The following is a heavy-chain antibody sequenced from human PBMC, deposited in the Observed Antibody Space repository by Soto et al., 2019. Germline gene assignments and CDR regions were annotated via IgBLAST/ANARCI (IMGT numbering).Heavy chain of an antibody. CDR2: INHSGST. CDR3: AGTGYYYYYYGMDV. Sequence: TLSLTCAVYGGSFSGYYWSWIRQPPGKGLEWIGEINHSGSTNYSPSLKSRVTISVDTSKNQFSLKLSSVTAADTAVYYCAGTGYYYYYYGMDVWGQGTTVTVSS. V-gene: IGHV4-34*01. D-gene: IGHD2-15*01. CDR1: GGSFSGYY. J-gene: IGHJ6*02.